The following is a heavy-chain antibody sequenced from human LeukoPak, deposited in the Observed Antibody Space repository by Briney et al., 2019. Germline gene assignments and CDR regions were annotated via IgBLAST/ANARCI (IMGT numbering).Heavy chain of an antibody. V-gene: IGHV3-53*01. CDR3: ARSPYNLNLWEFDY. J-gene: IGHJ4*02. CDR1: GFTVSSNY. CDR2: IYSVGTT. D-gene: IGHD1-7*01. Sequence: GGSLRLSCVVSGFTVSSNYMSWVRQAPGKGLEWVSIIYSVGTTYYTDSVKGRFTISRDSSRNTVYLQMNSLRAEDTAVYYCARSPYNLNLWEFDYWGQGTLVTVSS.